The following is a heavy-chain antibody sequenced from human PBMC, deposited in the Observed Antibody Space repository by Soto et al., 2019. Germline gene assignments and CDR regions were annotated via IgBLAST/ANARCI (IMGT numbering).Heavy chain of an antibody. V-gene: IGHV3-48*01. CDR1: VFTFSSYS. Sequence: GSLRLSCAASVFTFSSYSMNWVRQAPGKGLEWVSYISSSSSTIYYADSVKGRFTISRDNAKNSLYLQMNSLRAEDTAVYYCARDWKRITIFGVATRAFDIWGQGTMVTVSS. D-gene: IGHD3-3*01. CDR2: ISSSSSTI. CDR3: ARDWKRITIFGVATRAFDI. J-gene: IGHJ3*02.